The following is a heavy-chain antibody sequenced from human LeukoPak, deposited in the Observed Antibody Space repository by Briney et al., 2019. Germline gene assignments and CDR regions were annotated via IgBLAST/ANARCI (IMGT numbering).Heavy chain of an antibody. V-gene: IGHV4-59*01. J-gene: IGHJ6*02. CDR3: ARGKAGQQLVVDYDYGMDV. CDR2: IYHSGST. Sequence: SETLSLTCTVSGGSIRNYYWSWIRKPPGKGLEWIGYIYHSGSTNYNPSLRSRVTISVDTSRNQFSLKLTSVTAADTAVYYCARGKAGQQLVVDYDYGMDVWGQGTTVTVSS. CDR1: GGSIRNYY. D-gene: IGHD6-13*01.